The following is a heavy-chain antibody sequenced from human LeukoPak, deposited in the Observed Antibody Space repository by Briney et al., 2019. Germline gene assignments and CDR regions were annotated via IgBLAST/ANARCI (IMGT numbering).Heavy chain of an antibody. Sequence: PSETLSLTCTVSGGSISSYYWSWIRQPAGKGLEWIGRIYTSGSTNYNPSLKSRVTMSVDTSKNQFSLKLSSVTAADTAVYYCARYYYDSSGYGPYFAYWGQGTLVTVSS. J-gene: IGHJ4*02. CDR1: GGSISSYY. D-gene: IGHD3-22*01. CDR2: IYTSGST. CDR3: ARYYYDSSGYGPYFAY. V-gene: IGHV4-4*07.